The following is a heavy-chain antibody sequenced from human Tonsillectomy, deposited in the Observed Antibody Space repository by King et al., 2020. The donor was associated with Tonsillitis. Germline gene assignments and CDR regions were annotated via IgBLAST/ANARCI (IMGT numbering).Heavy chain of an antibody. V-gene: IGHV3-7*01. CDR1: GFTFSSYW. CDR3: ARDSADFWSGYYRSPPDY. CDR2: IKQDGSEK. D-gene: IGHD3-3*01. J-gene: IGHJ4*02. Sequence: VQLVESGGGLVQPGGSLRLSCAASGFTFSSYWMSWVRQAPGKGLEWVANIKQDGSEKYYVDSVKGRFTISRDNAKNSLYLKMNTLRAEDTAVYYCARDSADFWSGYYRSPPDYWGQGILVIVSS.